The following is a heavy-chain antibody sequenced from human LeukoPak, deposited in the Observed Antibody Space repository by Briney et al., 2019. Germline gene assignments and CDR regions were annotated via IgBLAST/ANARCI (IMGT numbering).Heavy chain of an antibody. CDR2: IYYSGST. CDR3: ARGYSSGWYSGVFDL. CDR1: GGSISSSSYY. J-gene: IGHJ2*01. D-gene: IGHD6-19*01. Sequence: SETLSLTCTVSGGSISSSSYYWGWIRQPPGKGLEWIGSIYYSGSTYYNPSLKSRVTISVDTSKNQFSLKLSSVTAADTAVYYCARGYSSGWYSGVFDLWGRGTLVTVSS. V-gene: IGHV4-39*01.